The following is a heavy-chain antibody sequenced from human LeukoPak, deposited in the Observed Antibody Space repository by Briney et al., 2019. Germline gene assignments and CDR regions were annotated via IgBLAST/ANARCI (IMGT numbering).Heavy chain of an antibody. CDR1: GFTFSNHN. CDR2: ISSSSRTI. V-gene: IGHV3-48*04. J-gene: IGHJ6*03. Sequence: SGGSLRLSCAVSGFTFSNHNMNWVRQAPGKGLEWIADISSSSRTIHYANSVQGRFTISRDNAKNSLYLQMNSLRAEDTAVYYCARCPLEYGSGSWWDFDYYYMDVWGKGTTVTISS. CDR3: ARCPLEYGSGSWWDFDYYYMDV. D-gene: IGHD3-10*01.